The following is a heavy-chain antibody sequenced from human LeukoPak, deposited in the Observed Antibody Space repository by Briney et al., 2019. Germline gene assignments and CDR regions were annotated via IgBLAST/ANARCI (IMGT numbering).Heavy chain of an antibody. Sequence: GGTLRLSCAASGFTFSSYAMSWVRQAPGKGLEWVSAISGSGGSTYYADSVKGRFTISRDNSKNTLYLQMNSLRAEDTAVYYCAKEALYSSSYPYYFDYWGQGTLVTVSS. CDR2: ISGSGGST. D-gene: IGHD6-13*01. CDR3: AKEALYSSSYPYYFDY. V-gene: IGHV3-23*01. CDR1: GFTFSSYA. J-gene: IGHJ4*02.